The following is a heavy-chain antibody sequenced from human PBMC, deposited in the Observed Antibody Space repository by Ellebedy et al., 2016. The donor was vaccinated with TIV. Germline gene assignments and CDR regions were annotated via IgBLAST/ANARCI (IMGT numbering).Heavy chain of an antibody. CDR1: GFTFSSYS. CDR2: ISSSSTNM. D-gene: IGHD1-26*01. V-gene: IGHV3-48*04. Sequence: GESLKISXAASGFTFSSYSFNWVRQAPGKGLEWLSYISSSSTNMYYADSVKGRFTISRDNAKNSLYLQMNSLRAEDTAVYYCATSIVGAPVLGADYWGQGTLVTVSS. CDR3: ATSIVGAPVLGADY. J-gene: IGHJ4*02.